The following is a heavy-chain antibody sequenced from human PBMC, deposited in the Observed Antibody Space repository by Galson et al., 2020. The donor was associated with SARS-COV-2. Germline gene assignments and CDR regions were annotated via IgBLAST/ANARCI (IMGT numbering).Heavy chain of an antibody. CDR2: IWYGGSNK. D-gene: IGHD3-22*01. Sequence: GGSLRLSCAASGFTFSSYGMHWVRQAPGKGLEWVAVIWYGGSNKYYADSVKGRFTISRDNSKNTLYLQMNSLRAEDTAVYYCARDPAPHYYDSSGYHDYWGQGTLVTVSS. J-gene: IGHJ4*02. V-gene: IGHV3-33*01. CDR1: GFTFSSYG. CDR3: ARDPAPHYYDSSGYHDY.